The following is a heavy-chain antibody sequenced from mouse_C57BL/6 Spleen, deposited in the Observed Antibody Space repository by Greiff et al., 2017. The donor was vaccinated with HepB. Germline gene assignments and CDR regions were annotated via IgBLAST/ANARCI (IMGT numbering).Heavy chain of an antibody. CDR1: GYTFTSYW. CDR2: IDPSDSYT. V-gene: IGHV1-59*01. CDR3: ARSYYSNSYYAMDY. D-gene: IGHD2-5*01. J-gene: IGHJ4*01. Sequence: VQLQQSGAELVRPGTSVKLSCKASGYTFTSYWMHWVKQRPGQGLEWIGVIDPSDSYTNYNQKFKGKATLTVDTSSSTAYMQLSSLTSEDSAVYYCARSYYSNSYYAMDYWGQGTSVTVSS.